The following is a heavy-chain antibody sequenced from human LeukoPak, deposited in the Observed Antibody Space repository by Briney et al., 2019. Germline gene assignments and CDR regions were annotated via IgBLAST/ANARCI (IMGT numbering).Heavy chain of an antibody. CDR2: LYHSGTT. Sequence: ASETLSLTCTVSGGSISSYYWSWIRQPPGKGLEGFGYLYHSGTTNYKPSLKSRVTISVGTSKNEFSLKLTSVTAADTAVYYCARLGYNDYVARYFDLWGRGTLVTVSS. V-gene: IGHV4-59*08. CDR3: ARLGYNDYVARYFDL. J-gene: IGHJ2*01. CDR1: GGSISSYY. D-gene: IGHD5-24*01.